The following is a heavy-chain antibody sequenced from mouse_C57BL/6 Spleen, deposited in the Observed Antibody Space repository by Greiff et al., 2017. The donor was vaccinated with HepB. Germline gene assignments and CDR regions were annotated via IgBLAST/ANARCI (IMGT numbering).Heavy chain of an antibody. Sequence: VQLQQSGAELVKPGASVKLSCTASGFNIKDYYMHWVKQRTEQGLEWIGRIDPEDGDTKYAPKFQGKATITADTSSNTAYLQLSSLTSEDTALYYCASIATVVRGKNSFDYWGQGTTLTVSS. CDR2: IDPEDGDT. CDR3: ASIATVVRGKNSFDY. CDR1: GFNIKDYY. V-gene: IGHV14-2*01. D-gene: IGHD1-1*01. J-gene: IGHJ2*01.